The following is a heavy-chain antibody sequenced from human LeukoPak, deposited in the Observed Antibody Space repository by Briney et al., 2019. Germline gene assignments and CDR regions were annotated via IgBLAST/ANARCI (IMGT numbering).Heavy chain of an antibody. V-gene: IGHV3-11*01. CDR3: ARQGATPLAEYFQH. CDR2: ISSSGSTI. D-gene: IGHD1-26*01. J-gene: IGHJ1*01. CDR1: GFTFSDYY. Sequence: KPGRSLRLSCAASGFTFSDYYMSWIRQAPGKGLEWVSYISSSGSTIYYADSVKGRFTISRDNAKNSLYLQMNSLRAEDTAVYYCARQGATPLAEYFQHWGQGTLVTVSS.